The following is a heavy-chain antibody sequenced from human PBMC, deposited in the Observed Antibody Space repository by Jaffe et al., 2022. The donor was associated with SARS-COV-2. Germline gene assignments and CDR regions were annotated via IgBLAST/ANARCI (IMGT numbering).Heavy chain of an antibody. CDR2: IYYSGST. D-gene: IGHD2-15*01. V-gene: IGHV4-30-4*01. J-gene: IGHJ6*02. CDR3: AREQERVADGMDV. CDR1: GGSIRSNDYC. Sequence: QVQLQESGPGLVKPSQTLSLTCTVSGGSIRSNDYCWSWVRQTPGKGLEWIGYIYYSGSTYYNPSLKSRVTMSVDTSTNQFSLRLSSVTAADTAVYYCAREQERVADGMDVWGQGATVTVSS.